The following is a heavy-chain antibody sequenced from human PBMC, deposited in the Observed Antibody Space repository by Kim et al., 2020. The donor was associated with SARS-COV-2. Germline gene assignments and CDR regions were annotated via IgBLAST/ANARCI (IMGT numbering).Heavy chain of an antibody. J-gene: IGHJ4*02. D-gene: IGHD3-10*01. CDR3: ARRWFGELYFDY. Sequence: CYNPSLKSRVTISVDTSKNQFSLKLSSVTAADTAVYYCARRWFGELYFDYWGQGTLITVSS. V-gene: IGHV4-39*01.